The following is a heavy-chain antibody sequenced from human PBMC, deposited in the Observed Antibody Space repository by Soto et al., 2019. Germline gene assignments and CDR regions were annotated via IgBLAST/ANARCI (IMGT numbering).Heavy chain of an antibody. J-gene: IGHJ6*02. CDR1: GFTFSSYA. V-gene: IGHV3-23*01. Sequence: EVQLLESGGGLVQPGGSLRLSCAASGFTFSSYAMSWVRQAPGKGLEWVSVISGSGGSTYYADSVKGRFTISRDNSKNTLYLQMNSLRAEDTAIYYCAKGLRYFDWLLYYGMDVWGQGTTFTVSS. CDR2: ISGSGGST. CDR3: AKGLRYFDWLLYYGMDV. D-gene: IGHD3-9*01.